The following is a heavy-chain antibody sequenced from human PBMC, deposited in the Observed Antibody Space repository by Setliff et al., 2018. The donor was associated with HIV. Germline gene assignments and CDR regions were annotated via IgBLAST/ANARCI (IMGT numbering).Heavy chain of an antibody. D-gene: IGHD3-22*01. CDR1: GYSISSGSYF. CDR3: ARGVSYYDSSGYYDPSADAFDI. CDR2: IYTSGST. J-gene: IGHJ3*02. V-gene: IGHV4-61*09. Sequence: SETLSLTCTVSGYSISSGSYFWSWIRQPAGKGLEWIGHIYTSGSTNYNPSLKSRVTISVDTSKNQFSLKLSSVTAADTAVYYCARGVSYYDSSGYYDPSADAFDIWGQGTMVTVSS.